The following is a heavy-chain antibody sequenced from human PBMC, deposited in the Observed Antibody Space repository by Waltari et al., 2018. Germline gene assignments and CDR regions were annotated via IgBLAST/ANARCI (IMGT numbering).Heavy chain of an antibody. D-gene: IGHD4-4*01. Sequence: QVQLVQSGAEVKKPGASVKVSCKASGYTFTSYYMHWVRKAPGQGLEWMGIINPSGGSTSYAQKFQGRVTMTRDTSTSTVYMELSSLRSEDTAVYYCARDGTVTTSRYDPWGQGTLVTVSS. J-gene: IGHJ5*02. CDR1: GYTFTSYY. V-gene: IGHV1-46*01. CDR3: ARDGTVTTSRYDP. CDR2: INPSGGST.